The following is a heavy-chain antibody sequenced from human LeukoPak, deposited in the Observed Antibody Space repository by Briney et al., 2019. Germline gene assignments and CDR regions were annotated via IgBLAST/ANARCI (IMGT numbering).Heavy chain of an antibody. CDR1: GDSVSSNSAA. V-gene: IGHV6-1*01. J-gene: IGHJ6*02. CDR2: TYYRSKWYN. Sequence: SQTLSLTCAISGDSVSSNSAAWNWIRQSPSRGLEWLGRTYYRSKWYNDYAVSVKSRITINPDTSKNQFSLQLNSVTPEDTAVYYCARDQVGTSSHYYYYYYGMDVWGQGTTVTVSS. CDR3: ARDQVGTSSHYYYYYYGMDV. D-gene: IGHD2-2*01.